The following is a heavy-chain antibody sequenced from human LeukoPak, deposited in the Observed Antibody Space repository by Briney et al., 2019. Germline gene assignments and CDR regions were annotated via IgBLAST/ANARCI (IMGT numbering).Heavy chain of an antibody. CDR3: ARDNPTPYCSGGSCYSWGYYYYGMDV. Sequence: GASVKVSCKASGYTFTSYGISWVRQAPGQGLEWMGRISAYNGSTNYAQKLQGRVTMTTDTSTSTAYMELRSLRSDDTAVYYCARDNPTPYCSGGSCYSWGYYYYGMDVWGQGTTVTVSS. J-gene: IGHJ6*02. V-gene: IGHV1-18*01. D-gene: IGHD2-15*01. CDR2: ISAYNGST. CDR1: GYTFTSYG.